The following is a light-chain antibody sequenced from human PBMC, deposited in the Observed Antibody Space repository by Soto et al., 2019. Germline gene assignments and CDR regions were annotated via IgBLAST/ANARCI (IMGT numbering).Light chain of an antibody. CDR3: QQSYSTPPT. Sequence: DIQMTQSPSSLSASVGDRVTLSCRASQNINNYLNWYLQKPGRAPKLLIFATSNLQSGVPSRFSGGGSGTDFTLTISSLQPEDFAIYYCQQSYSTPPTFGQGNDWRL. V-gene: IGKV1-39*01. CDR2: ATS. J-gene: IGKJ5*01. CDR1: QNINNY.